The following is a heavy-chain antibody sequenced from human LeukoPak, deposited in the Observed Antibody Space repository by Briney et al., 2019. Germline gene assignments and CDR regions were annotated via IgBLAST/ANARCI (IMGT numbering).Heavy chain of an antibody. CDR2: IYYSGST. CDR1: GGSISSKTYF. CDR3: ARGAATAGLRFDF. J-gene: IGHJ4*02. V-gene: IGHV4-39*07. D-gene: IGHD6-13*01. Sequence: SETLSLTCSVSGGSISSKTYFWGWIRQPPGKGLEWIGSIYYSGSTYYNPSLSSRVTISEDTSKNQLSLRLSSVTAADTAVYYCARGAATAGLRFDFWGQGTLVTVSS.